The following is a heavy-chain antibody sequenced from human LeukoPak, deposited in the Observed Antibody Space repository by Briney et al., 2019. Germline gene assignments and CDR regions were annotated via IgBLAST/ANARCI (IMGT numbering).Heavy chain of an antibody. V-gene: IGHV3-21*01. D-gene: IGHD1-1*01. CDR1: GFTFSSYS. J-gene: IGHJ5*02. CDR2: ISSSSSYI. CDR3: AREDHWNWFDP. Sequence: PGGSLRLSCGASGFTFSSYSMNWVRQAPGKGLEWVSSISSSSSYIYYADSVKGRFTISRDNAKNSLYLQMNSLRAEDTAVYYCAREDHWNWFDPWGQGTLVTVSS.